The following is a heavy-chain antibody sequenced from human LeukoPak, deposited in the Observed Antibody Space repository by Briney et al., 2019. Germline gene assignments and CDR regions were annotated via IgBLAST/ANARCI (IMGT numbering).Heavy chain of an antibody. CDR3: ARAPRYDSSSYNFDY. V-gene: IGHV4-30-4*01. D-gene: IGHD3-22*01. CDR2: IYYSGST. CDR1: GGSISSGDYY. Sequence: SETLSLTCPVSGGSISSGDYYWSWIRQPPGKGLAWVWYIYYSGSTYYNPSLKSRVTISVDTSKNQFSLKLSSVTAADTAVYYCARAPRYDSSSYNFDYWGQGTLVTVSS. J-gene: IGHJ4*02.